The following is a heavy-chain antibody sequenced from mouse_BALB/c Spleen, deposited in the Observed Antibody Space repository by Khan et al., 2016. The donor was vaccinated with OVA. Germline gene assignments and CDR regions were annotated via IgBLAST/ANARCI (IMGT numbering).Heavy chain of an antibody. CDR3: ARGYYYFDY. V-gene: IGHV5-12-1*01. J-gene: IGHJ2*01. Sequence: EVELVESGGGLVRPGGSLKLSCAASAFDFSYYDMSWVRQTPERRLEWVAYISSGGGGTSYPDTVKGRFTISRDNAKNTLYLQMSSLKSEDTAIYYCARGYYYFDYWGQGTTVTVSS. D-gene: IGHD2-3*01. CDR2: ISSGGGGT. CDR1: AFDFSYYD.